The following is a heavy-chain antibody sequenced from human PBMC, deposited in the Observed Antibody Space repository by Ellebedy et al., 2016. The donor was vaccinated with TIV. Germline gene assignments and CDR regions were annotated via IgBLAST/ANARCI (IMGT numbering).Heavy chain of an antibody. V-gene: IGHV3-30*18. CDR3: VKDRGWVFYDNNRSDGMDV. CDR2: ISYDGSNK. Sequence: GESLKISXAVSGFTFRNYGMHWVRQAPGKGLEWVAVISYDGSNKYYADSLKGRFTVSRDNSKNTLSLQMDSLRAEDAAVYYCVKDRGWVFYDNNRSDGMDVWGQGTTVTVSS. D-gene: IGHD1-14*01. CDR1: GFTFRNYG. J-gene: IGHJ6*02.